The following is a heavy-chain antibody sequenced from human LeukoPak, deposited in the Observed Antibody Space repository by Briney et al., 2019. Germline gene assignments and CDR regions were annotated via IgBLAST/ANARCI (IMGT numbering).Heavy chain of an antibody. CDR3: ARAGYCGGDCHSGYFDY. D-gene: IGHD2-21*02. Sequence: GGSLRLSCAASGFTFSSYSMSWVRQAPGKGLEWVSSISSSSSYIYYADSVKGRFTISRDNAKNSLYLQMNSLRAEDTAVYYCARAGYCGGDCHSGYFDYWGQGTLVTVSS. CDR1: GFTFSSYS. J-gene: IGHJ4*02. CDR2: ISSSSSYI. V-gene: IGHV3-21*01.